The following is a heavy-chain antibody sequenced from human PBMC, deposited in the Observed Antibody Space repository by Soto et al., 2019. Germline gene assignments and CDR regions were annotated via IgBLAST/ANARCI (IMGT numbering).Heavy chain of an antibody. CDR2: INYSGST. CDR3: ASDVLGYCSGGSCYGGWFDP. V-gene: IGHV4-39*01. Sequence: TSETLSLTCTVSGGSISSSSYYWGWIRQPPGKGLEWIGGINYSGSTYYNPSLKSRVTISVDTSKNQFSLKLSSVTAADTAVYYCASDVLGYCSGGSCYGGWFDPWGQGTLVTVSS. CDR1: GGSISSSSYY. D-gene: IGHD2-15*01. J-gene: IGHJ5*02.